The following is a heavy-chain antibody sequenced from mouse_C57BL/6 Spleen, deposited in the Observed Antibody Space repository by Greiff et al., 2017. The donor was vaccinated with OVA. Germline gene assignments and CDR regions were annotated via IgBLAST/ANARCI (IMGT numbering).Heavy chain of an antibody. CDR2: IDPSDSYT. Sequence: QVQLQQPGAELVMPGASVKLSCKASGYTFTSYWMPWVKQRPGQGLEWIGEIDPSDSYTNYNQKFKGKSTLTVDKSSSTAYMQLSRLTSEDSAVYYCARSGNVSSFDYWGQGTTLTVSS. D-gene: IGHD1-1*01. J-gene: IGHJ2*01. CDR1: GYTFTSYW. CDR3: ARSGNVSSFDY. V-gene: IGHV1-69*01.